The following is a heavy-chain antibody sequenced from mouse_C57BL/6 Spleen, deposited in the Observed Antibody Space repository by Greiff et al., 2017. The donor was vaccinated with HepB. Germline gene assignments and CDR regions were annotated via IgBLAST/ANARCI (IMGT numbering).Heavy chain of an antibody. D-gene: IGHD1-2*01. CDR2: IYPSDSET. J-gene: IGHJ4*01. Sequence: QVQLQQPGAELVRPGSSVKLSCKASGYTFTSYWMDWVKQRPGQGLEWIGNIYPSDSETHYNQKFKDKATLTVDKSSSTAYMQLSSLTSEDSAVYYCARGLHYYPYAMDYWGQGTSVTVSS. CDR3: ARGLHYYPYAMDY. V-gene: IGHV1-61*01. CDR1: GYTFTSYW.